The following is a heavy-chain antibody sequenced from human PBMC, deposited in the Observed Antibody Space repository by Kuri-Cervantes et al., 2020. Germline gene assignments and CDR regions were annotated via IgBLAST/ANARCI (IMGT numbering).Heavy chain of an antibody. V-gene: IGHV3-74*01. CDR3: ARCGADGWGYDFWSGYYYPGYYYYMDV. Sequence: GESLKISCAASGFTFSNYWMHWVRQAPGKGLVWVSRINSDGSSTSYADSVKGRFTISRDNAKNTLYLQMNSLGAEDTAVYYCARCGADGWGYDFWSGYYYPGYYYYMDVWGKGTTVTVSS. D-gene: IGHD3-3*01. CDR2: INSDGSST. J-gene: IGHJ6*03. CDR1: GFTFSNYW.